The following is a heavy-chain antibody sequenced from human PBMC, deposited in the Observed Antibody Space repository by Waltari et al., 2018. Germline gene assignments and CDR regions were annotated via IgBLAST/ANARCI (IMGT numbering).Heavy chain of an antibody. V-gene: IGHV3-23*03. Sequence: EVHLLESGGGLVQPGGSLRLSCAASGFTFSTYAMTWVRQAPGKGLEWVSVIYTGVSTTFYADSVTGRFTISRDNSKNTLYLQMSSLRAEDTAVYYCAKVQGPATSYWYFDLWGRGTLVTVSS. CDR2: IYTGVSTT. CDR1: GFTFSTYA. CDR3: AKVQGPATSYWYFDL. D-gene: IGHD1-26*01. J-gene: IGHJ2*01.